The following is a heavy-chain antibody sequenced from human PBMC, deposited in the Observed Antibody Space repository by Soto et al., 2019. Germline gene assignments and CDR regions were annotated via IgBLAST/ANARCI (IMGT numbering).Heavy chain of an antibody. V-gene: IGHV4-39*02. CDR3: ARLLRHNYYGMDV. Sequence: PSETLSLTCTVSGGSISSSSYYWGWIRQPPGKGLEWIGSIYYSGSTYYNPSLKSRVTISVDTSKNHFSLKLSSVTAADTAVYYCARLLRHNYYGMDVWGQGTTVTVSS. J-gene: IGHJ6*02. D-gene: IGHD2-15*01. CDR2: IYYSGST. CDR1: GGSISSSSYY.